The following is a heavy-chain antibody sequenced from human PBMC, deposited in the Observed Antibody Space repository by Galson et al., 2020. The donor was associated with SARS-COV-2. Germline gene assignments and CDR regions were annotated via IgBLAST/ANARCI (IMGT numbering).Heavy chain of an antibody. CDR2: IDPNSGGT. CDR1: GYTLSDNY. D-gene: IGHD3-3*01. CDR3: ARGGGPTILGVADRRYYDY. V-gene: IGHV1-2*02. J-gene: IGHJ4*02. Sequence: ASVKVSCKASGYTLSDNYIHWVRQAPGQGLEWLGWIDPNSGGTYATPKFQGRVSMTWDTSINAAHMELSSLRSDDTAVYYCARGGGPTILGVADRRYYDYWGQGSLVTVSS.